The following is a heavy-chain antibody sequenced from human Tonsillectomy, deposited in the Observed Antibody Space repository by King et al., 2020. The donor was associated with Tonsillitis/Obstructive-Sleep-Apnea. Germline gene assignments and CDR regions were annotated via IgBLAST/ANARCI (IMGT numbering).Heavy chain of an antibody. CDR2: IIPIFGLV. CDR1: GGTFSNYA. J-gene: IGHJ4*02. V-gene: IGHV1-69*01. Sequence: QLVQSGAEVKKPGSSVKVSCKASGGTFSNYAISWVRQAPGQGLEWMGGIIPIFGLVNYTQKFQGRVTITADESTTTAYMELSSLRSEDTAVYYGARDLDYGDASFEYWGQGTLITVSS. CDR3: ARDLDYGDASFEY. D-gene: IGHD4-17*01.